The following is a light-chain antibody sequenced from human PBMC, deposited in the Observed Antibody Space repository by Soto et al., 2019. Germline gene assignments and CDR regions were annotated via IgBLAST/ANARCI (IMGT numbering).Light chain of an antibody. CDR3: SSYTSSGLYV. CDR1: SSDVGGYNY. V-gene: IGLV2-14*01. J-gene: IGLJ1*01. CDR2: DVS. Sequence: QSALTQPASVSGSPGQSITISCTGTSSDVGGYNYVSWYQQLPGKAPKLMIYDVSDRPSGVSNRFSGSKSGNTASLTISGLQAEDEADYYCSSYTSSGLYVFGTGTKAPS.